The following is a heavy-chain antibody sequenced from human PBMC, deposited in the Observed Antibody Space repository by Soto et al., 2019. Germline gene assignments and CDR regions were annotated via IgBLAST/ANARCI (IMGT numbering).Heavy chain of an antibody. D-gene: IGHD6-25*01. CDR3: ERSESGRAFNYYGMDL. CDR1: GYTFTSYW. J-gene: IGHJ6*02. CDR2: IYPGDSDT. Sequence: PGESLKISCKGSGYTFTSYWIGWVRQMPGKGLEWMGIIYPGDSDTRYSPSFQGQVTISADKSISTAYLQWSSLKASDTAMYYCERSESGRAFNYYGMDLWGQGTTVTVSS. V-gene: IGHV5-51*01.